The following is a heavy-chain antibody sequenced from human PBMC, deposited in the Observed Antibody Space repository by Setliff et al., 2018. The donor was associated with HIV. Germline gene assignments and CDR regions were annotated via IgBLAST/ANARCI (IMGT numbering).Heavy chain of an antibody. J-gene: IGHJ6*03. D-gene: IGHD6-13*01. V-gene: IGHV4-39*07. Sequence: SETLSLTCTVSGGSISSSSYYWGWIRQPPGKGLEWIGNIYSGGTTYYNSSLRSRVTISVDTSKNQFSLKLSSVTAADTAVYYCARGFGSSWGGNYYYYYMDVWGKGTTVTVSS. CDR1: GGSISSSSYY. CDR2: IYSGGTT. CDR3: ARGFGSSWGGNYYYYYMDV.